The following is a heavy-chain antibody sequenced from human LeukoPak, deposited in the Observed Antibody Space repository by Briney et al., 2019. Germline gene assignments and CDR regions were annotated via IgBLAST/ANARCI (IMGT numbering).Heavy chain of an antibody. CDR3: AREGLNMVRGVFSKEALGWFDP. CDR2: IYYSGST. D-gene: IGHD3-10*01. V-gene: IGHV4-39*07. Sequence: SETLSLTCTVSGGSISSSSYYWGWIRQPPGKGLEWIGSIYYSGSTYYNPSLKSRVTISVDRSKNEFSLKLSSVTAADTAGYFFAREGLNMVRGVFSKEALGWFDPWGQGTLVTVSS. J-gene: IGHJ5*02. CDR1: GGSISSSSYY.